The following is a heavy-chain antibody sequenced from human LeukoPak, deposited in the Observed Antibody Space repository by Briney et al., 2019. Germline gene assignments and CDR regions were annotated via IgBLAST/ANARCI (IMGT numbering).Heavy chain of an antibody. V-gene: IGHV3-9*01. CDR2: ISWNSGSI. CDR1: GFTFDDYA. D-gene: IGHD2-15*01. CDR3: AKDRGLLLFNWFDP. J-gene: IGHJ5*02. Sequence: PGGSLRLSCAASGFTFDDYAMHWVRQAPGKGLEWVSGISWNSGSIGYADSVKGRFTISRDNAKNSLYLQMNSLRAEDTALYYCAKDRGLLLFNWFDPWGQGTLVTVSS.